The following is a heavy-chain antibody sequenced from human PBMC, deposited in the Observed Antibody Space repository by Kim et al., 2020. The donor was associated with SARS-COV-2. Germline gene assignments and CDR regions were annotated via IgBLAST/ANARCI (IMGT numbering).Heavy chain of an antibody. D-gene: IGHD3-16*02. CDR2: IYYSGST. V-gene: IGHV4-31*03. CDR1: GGSISSGGYY. Sequence: SETLSLTCTVSGGSISSGGYYWSWIRQHPGKGLEWIGYIYYSGSTYYNPSLKSRVTISVDTSKNQFSLKLSSVTAADTAVYYCARGRLVTFGGVIGFFFDYWGQGTLVTVSS. J-gene: IGHJ4*02. CDR3: ARGRLVTFGGVIGFFFDY.